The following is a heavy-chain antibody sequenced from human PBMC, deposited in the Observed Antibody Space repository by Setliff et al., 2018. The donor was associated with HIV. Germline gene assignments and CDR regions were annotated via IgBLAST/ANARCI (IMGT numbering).Heavy chain of an antibody. CDR2: IKEDGSEK. J-gene: IGHJ4*02. CDR3: ARGHYSSSSG. Sequence: PGGSLRLSCAASRFTFSNYWMNWVRQAPGKGLEWVANIKEDGSEKNYVDSVKGRFTISRDKAKNSLFLQMNSLRVEDTAVYYCARGHYSSSSGWGQGTPVTVSS. D-gene: IGHD6-6*01. CDR1: RFTFSNYW. V-gene: IGHV3-7*03.